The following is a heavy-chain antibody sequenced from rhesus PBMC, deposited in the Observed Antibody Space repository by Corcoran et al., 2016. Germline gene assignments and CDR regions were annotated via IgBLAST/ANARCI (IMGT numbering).Heavy chain of an antibody. D-gene: IGHD2-39*02. Sequence: QVQLQESGPGLVKPSETLSLTCAVSGYSISSGYYWGWIRQPPGKGLEYIGYISGSSGRPYYNPSLKSRVTISNDTSKNQFSLKLSSVTAADTAVYYCASMIVVVPEYYFDYWGQGVLVTVSS. CDR1: GYSISSGYY. J-gene: IGHJ4*01. CDR2: ISGSSGRP. V-gene: IGHV4-99*01. CDR3: ASMIVVVPEYYFDY.